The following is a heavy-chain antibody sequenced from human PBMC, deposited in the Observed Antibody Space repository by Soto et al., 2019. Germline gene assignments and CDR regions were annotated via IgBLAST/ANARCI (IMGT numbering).Heavy chain of an antibody. D-gene: IGHD1-26*01. CDR3: AREGLGATTYYWYFDL. CDR1: GGTFSSYA. V-gene: IGHV1-69*01. J-gene: IGHJ2*01. Sequence: QVQLVQSGAEVKKPGSSVKVSCKASGGTFSSYAISWVRQAPGQGLEWMGGIIPIFGTANYAQKFQGRVTITADESTSTAYMELSSLRSEDTAVYYCAREGLGATTYYWYFDLWGRGTLVTVSS. CDR2: IIPIFGTA.